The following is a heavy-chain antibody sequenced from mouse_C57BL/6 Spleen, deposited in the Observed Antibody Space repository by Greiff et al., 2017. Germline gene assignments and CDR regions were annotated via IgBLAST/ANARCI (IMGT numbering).Heavy chain of an antibody. CDR3: AREGVTTRGFAY. J-gene: IGHJ3*01. D-gene: IGHD1-1*01. V-gene: IGHV3-1*01. Sequence: EVQLQESGPGMVKPSQSLSLTCTVTGYSITSGYDWHWIRHFPGNKLEWMGYISYSGSTNYNPSLKSRISITHDTSKNHFFLKLNSVTTEDTATYYCAREGVTTRGFAYWGQGTLVTVSA. CDR1: GYSITSGYD. CDR2: ISYSGST.